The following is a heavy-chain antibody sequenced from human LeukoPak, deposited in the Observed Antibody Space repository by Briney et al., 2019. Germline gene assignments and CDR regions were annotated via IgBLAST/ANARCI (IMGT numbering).Heavy chain of an antibody. CDR3: VRDLVATIDHYYYGMDV. Sequence: PSETLSLTCTVSGGSIRSYYWSWIRQPPGKGLEWIGYIYYSGSTNYNPSLKSRVTISVDTSKNQLSLKLSSVTAADTAVYFCVRDLVATIDHYYYGMDVWGQGTTVTVSS. CDR2: IYYSGST. D-gene: IGHD5-12*01. CDR1: GGSIRSYY. V-gene: IGHV4-59*01. J-gene: IGHJ6*02.